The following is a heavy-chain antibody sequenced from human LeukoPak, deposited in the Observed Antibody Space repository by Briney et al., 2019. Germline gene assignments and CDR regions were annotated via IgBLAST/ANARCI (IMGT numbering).Heavy chain of an antibody. Sequence: SETLSLTCTVSGGSISSSTYYWGWIRQPPGKDLEWIGHIYYSTYYNPSLKSRVTISVHTSKNQFSLRLSSVTAADTAVYYCASITKWGQTVPFDYWGRGILVTVSS. CDR3: ASITKWGQTVPFDY. CDR2: IYYST. V-gene: IGHV4-39*01. CDR1: GGSISSSTYY. D-gene: IGHD1-26*01. J-gene: IGHJ4*02.